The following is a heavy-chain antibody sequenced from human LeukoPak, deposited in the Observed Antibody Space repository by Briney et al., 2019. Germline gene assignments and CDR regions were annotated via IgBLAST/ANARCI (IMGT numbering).Heavy chain of an antibody. J-gene: IGHJ3*02. CDR2: INPNSGGT. CDR1: GYTFTGYY. V-gene: IGHV1-2*02. D-gene: IGHD3-3*01. CDR3: ARGYDFWSGYLAFDI. Sequence: GASVKVSCKASGYTFTGYYMHWVRQAPGQGLEWMGWINPNSGGTNYAQKFQGRVTMTRDTSISTAYMELSRLRSDDTAVYYCARGYDFWSGYLAFDIWGQGTMVTVSS.